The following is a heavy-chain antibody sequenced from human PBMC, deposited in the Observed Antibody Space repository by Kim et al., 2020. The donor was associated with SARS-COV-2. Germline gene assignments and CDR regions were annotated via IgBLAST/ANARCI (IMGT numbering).Heavy chain of an antibody. D-gene: IGHD3-9*01. V-gene: IGHV7-4-1*02. Sequence: ASVKVSCKASGYTFTSYAMNWVRQAPGQGLEWMGWINTNTGNPTYAQGFTGRFVFSLDTSVSTAYLQISSLKAEDTAVYYCAREGGLSGVGSRGPVDYWGQGTLVTVSS. CDR1: GYTFTSYA. CDR2: INTNTGNP. J-gene: IGHJ4*02. CDR3: AREGGLSGVGSRGPVDY.